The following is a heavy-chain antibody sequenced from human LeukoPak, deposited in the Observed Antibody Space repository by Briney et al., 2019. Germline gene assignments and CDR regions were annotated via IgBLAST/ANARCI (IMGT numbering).Heavy chain of an antibody. V-gene: IGHV4-59*01. CDR3: ARAAYSFGHFDY. J-gene: IGHJ4*02. CDR1: DGSISSYY. CDR2: GYHSGNT. Sequence: ASETLSLTCTTSDGSISSYYWSWIRQPPGKGLDWIGYGYHSGNTSYNPSLETRVTISIGTSKNQFSLDLKSVTAADTAGYYCARAAYSFGHFDYWGQGTLVTVSS. D-gene: IGHD5-18*01.